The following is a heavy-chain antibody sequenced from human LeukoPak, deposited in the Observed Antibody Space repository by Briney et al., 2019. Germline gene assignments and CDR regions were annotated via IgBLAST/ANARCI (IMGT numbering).Heavy chain of an antibody. CDR3: ARRLNYYDSSGSTDAFDI. V-gene: IGHV5-51*01. J-gene: IGHJ3*02. Sequence: GESLKISCKGSGYSFTSYWIGWVRQMPGKGLEWMGIIYPGDSDTRYSPAFPGQVTISADKSISTAYLQWSSLKASDTAMYYCARRLNYYDSSGSTDAFDIWGQGTMVTVSS. CDR1: GYSFTSYW. CDR2: IYPGDSDT. D-gene: IGHD3-22*01.